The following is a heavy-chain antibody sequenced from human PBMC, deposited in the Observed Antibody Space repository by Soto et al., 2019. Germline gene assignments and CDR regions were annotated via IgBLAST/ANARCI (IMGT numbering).Heavy chain of an antibody. CDR2: IYYSGST. CDR1: GGSISSGDYY. V-gene: IGHV4-31*03. D-gene: IGHD6-13*01. CDR3: TRYPGNPNYFDY. J-gene: IGHJ4*02. Sequence: QVQLQESGPGLVKPSQTLSLTCTVSGGSISSGDYYWSWIRQHPGKGLEWIGYIYYSGSTYYNPSLKSRVSISVDTSKNQFSLKLSSVTAADTAVYYCTRYPGNPNYFDYWGQGTLVTVSS.